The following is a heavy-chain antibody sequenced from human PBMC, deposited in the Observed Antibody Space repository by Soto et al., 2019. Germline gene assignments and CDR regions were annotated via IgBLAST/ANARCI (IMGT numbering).Heavy chain of an antibody. V-gene: IGHV1-69*08. CDR3: AREEALAPYGAAFDY. D-gene: IGHD6-13*01. Sequence: QVQLVQSGAEVKKPGSSVKVSCKASGGTFSSYTISCVRQAPGQGLEWMGRIIPILGIANYAQKFQGRVTITADKSTSTAYMELSSLRSEDTAVYYCAREEALAPYGAAFDYWGQGTLVTVSS. CDR1: GGTFSSYT. CDR2: IIPILGIA. J-gene: IGHJ4*02.